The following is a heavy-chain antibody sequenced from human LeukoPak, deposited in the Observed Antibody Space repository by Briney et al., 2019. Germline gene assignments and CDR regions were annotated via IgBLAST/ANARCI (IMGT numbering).Heavy chain of an antibody. V-gene: IGHV5-51*01. CDR3: ARLWDSTFDY. D-gene: IGHD3-16*01. CDR2: IYPADSDS. CDR1: GYGFTDYW. Sequence: GESLKIYCKISGYGFTDYWIDWVRQMPGKGLEWMGIIYPADSDSKYSPSFQGQVTISADKSISTAYLQWSSLKASDTAMYYCARLWDSTFDYWGQGTLVTVSS. J-gene: IGHJ4*02.